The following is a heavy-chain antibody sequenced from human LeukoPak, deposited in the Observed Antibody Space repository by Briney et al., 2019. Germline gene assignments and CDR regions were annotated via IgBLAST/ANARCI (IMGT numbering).Heavy chain of an antibody. CDR1: GFTFSSYA. J-gene: IGHJ4*02. V-gene: IGHV3-23*01. D-gene: IGHD5-12*01. CDR3: ARDRSVAHFDY. CDR2: ISGSGGST. Sequence: QSGGSLRLSCAASGFTFSSYAMSWVRQAPGKGLEWVSAISGSGGSTYYADSVKGRLTISRDNAKNSLYLQMNSLRAEDTAMYYCARDRSVAHFDYWGQGTLVTVSS.